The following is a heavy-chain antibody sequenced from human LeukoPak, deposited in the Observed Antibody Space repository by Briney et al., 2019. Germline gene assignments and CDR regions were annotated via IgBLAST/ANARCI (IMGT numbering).Heavy chain of an antibody. V-gene: IGHV1-69*13. CDR2: IIPIFGTA. J-gene: IGHJ6*03. Sequence: GASVKVSCKASGGTFSSYAISWVRQAPGQGLEWMGGIIPIFGTANYAQKFQGRVTITADESTSTAYMELSSLRSEDTAVYYCARGLNITMVRGVPTYYYMDVWGKGTTVTISS. CDR1: GGTFSSYA. CDR3: ARGLNITMVRGVPTYYYMDV. D-gene: IGHD3-10*01.